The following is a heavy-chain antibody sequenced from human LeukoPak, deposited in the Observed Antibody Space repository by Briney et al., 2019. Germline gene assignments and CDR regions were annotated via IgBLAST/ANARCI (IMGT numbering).Heavy chain of an antibody. CDR1: GYTCTGYY. Sequence: ASMKVSCKASGYTCTGYYMHWVRQAPRQGLEWMGSINPNSGGTNYAQKFQGRVTMTRDTSISTAYMELSRLRSDDTAVYYCARAARIAAAGTSWFDPWGQGTLVTVSS. CDR3: ARAARIAAAGTSWFDP. V-gene: IGHV1-2*02. J-gene: IGHJ5*02. CDR2: INPNSGGT. D-gene: IGHD6-13*01.